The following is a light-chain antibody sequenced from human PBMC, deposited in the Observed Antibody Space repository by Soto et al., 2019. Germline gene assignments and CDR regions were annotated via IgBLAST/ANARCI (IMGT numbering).Light chain of an antibody. CDR2: GAS. CDR3: QQYTSSPT. CDR1: QSLSTRY. V-gene: IGKV3-20*01. Sequence: IVLTKSPGTLSLFPGERATLSYRASQSLSTRYLAWYQQKPGQAPRHLIYGASSRATGTPDRFSGSAYVTDFTLNISRLEPDDFALYFCQQYTSSPTFGHETRLAIK. J-gene: IGKJ5*01.